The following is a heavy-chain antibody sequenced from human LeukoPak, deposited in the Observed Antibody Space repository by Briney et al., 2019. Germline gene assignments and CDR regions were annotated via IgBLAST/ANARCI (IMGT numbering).Heavy chain of an antibody. D-gene: IGHD5-12*01. CDR2: IFRNSGTA. J-gene: IGHJ6*03. CDR3: ARASAYDPPPPPKYYMDV. V-gene: IGHV1-69*06. Sequence: SVKVSCKASGGTLTINGITWVRQAPGQGLEWMGAIFRNSGTANYAQKFQGRLTITADKSMNTVYMELTSLKSEDTAVYFCARASAYDPPPPPKYYMDVWGKGTTVIVSS. CDR1: GGTLTING.